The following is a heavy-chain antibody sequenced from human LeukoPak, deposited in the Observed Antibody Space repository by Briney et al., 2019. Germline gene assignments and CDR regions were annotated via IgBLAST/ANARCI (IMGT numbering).Heavy chain of an antibody. D-gene: IGHD3-10*01. J-gene: IGHJ3*02. V-gene: IGHV4-59*12. CDR1: GGSFSSYY. Sequence: PSETLSLTCTVSGGSFSSYYWSWIRQPPGKGLEWIGYIYYSGSTNYNPSLKSRVTISVDTSKNQFSLKLSSVTAADTAVYYCARGPYGSGRGGAFDIWGQGTMVTVSS. CDR3: ARGPYGSGRGGAFDI. CDR2: IYYSGST.